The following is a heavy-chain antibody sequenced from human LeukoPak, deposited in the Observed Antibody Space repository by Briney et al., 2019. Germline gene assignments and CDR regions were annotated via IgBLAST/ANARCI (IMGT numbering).Heavy chain of an antibody. D-gene: IGHD6-19*01. CDR1: GGTFSSYA. J-gene: IGHJ4*02. Sequence: SVKVSCKASGGTFSSYAISWVRQAPGQGLEWMGRIFPILDITNYAQKFQGRVTITADKSTGTAYMELSSLRSEDTAVYYCARGLDSSGWSYFEYWGQGTLVTVSS. CDR2: IFPILDIT. V-gene: IGHV1-69*04. CDR3: ARGLDSSGWSYFEY.